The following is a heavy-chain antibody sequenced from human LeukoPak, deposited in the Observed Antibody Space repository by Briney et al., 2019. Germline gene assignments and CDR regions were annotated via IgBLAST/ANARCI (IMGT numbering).Heavy chain of an antibody. J-gene: IGHJ4*02. CDR2: IYFSGST. Sequence: SETLSLTCTVSGGSISSSNYYWGWIRQPPGKGLEWLGSIYFSGSTYYNPSLKSRVTISIDTSKNQFSLKLSSVTAADTAVYYCARLIYSGSYPRFDYWGQGTLVTVSS. CDR1: GGSISSSNYY. V-gene: IGHV4-39*07. CDR3: ARLIYSGSYPRFDY. D-gene: IGHD1-26*01.